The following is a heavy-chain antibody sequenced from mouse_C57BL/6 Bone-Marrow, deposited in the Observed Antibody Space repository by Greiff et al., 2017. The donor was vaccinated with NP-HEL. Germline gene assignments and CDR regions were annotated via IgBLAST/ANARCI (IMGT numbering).Heavy chain of an antibody. J-gene: IGHJ3*01. D-gene: IGHD4-1*01. CDR2: ISDGGSYT. V-gene: IGHV5-4*01. Sequence: EVHLVESGGGLVKPGGPLKLSCAASGFTFSSYAMSWVRQTPEKRLEWVATISDGGSYTSYPDNVKGRFTISRDNAKNNLYLQMSHLKSEDTAMYYCAKGFNWAWFAYWGQGTLVTVSA. CDR1: GFTFSSYA. CDR3: AKGFNWAWFAY.